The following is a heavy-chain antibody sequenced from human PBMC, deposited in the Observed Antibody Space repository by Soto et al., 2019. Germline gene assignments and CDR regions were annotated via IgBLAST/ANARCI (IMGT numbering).Heavy chain of an antibody. CDR1: GFTFRSYS. Sequence: PGGSLRLSCAASGFTFRSYSMNWVRQAPGKGLEWVSYISSSSSTIYYADSVKGRFTISRDNAKNSLYLQMNSLRDEDTAVYYCARDRGSGSYPDAFDIWGQGTMVTVSS. CDR2: ISSSSSTI. CDR3: ARDRGSGSYPDAFDI. D-gene: IGHD1-26*01. V-gene: IGHV3-48*02. J-gene: IGHJ3*02.